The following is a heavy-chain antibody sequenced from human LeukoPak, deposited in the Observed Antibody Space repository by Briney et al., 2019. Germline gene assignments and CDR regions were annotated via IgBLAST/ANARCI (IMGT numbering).Heavy chain of an antibody. J-gene: IGHJ4*02. V-gene: IGHV1-2*02. CDR3: ARDSGGQTHPDDY. CDR1: GYTFTGYY. D-gene: IGHD1-14*01. CDR2: INPNSGGT. Sequence: ASVNVSCKASGYTFTGYYMHWVRQAPGQGLEWMGWINPNSGGTNYAQKFQGRVTMTRDTSISTAYMELSRLRSDDTAVYYCARDSGGQTHPDDYWGQGTLVTVSS.